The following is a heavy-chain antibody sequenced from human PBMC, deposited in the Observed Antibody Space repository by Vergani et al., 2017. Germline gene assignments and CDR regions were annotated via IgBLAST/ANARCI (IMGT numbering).Heavy chain of an antibody. CDR1: GFTFSNSA. CDR2: VSTGTKSQ. CDR3: AREYSSTSGRAFDF. J-gene: IGHJ3*01. V-gene: IGHV3-48*01. D-gene: IGHD2-2*01. Sequence: VQLVESGGNVVQSGTSLRLSCAASGFTFSNSAMNWVRQAPGKGLEWVSFVSTGTKSQSYAESVKGRFTISRDSAKNSLYLQMDSLRAEDTAVYYCAREYSSTSGRAFDFWGQGTKVTVSS.